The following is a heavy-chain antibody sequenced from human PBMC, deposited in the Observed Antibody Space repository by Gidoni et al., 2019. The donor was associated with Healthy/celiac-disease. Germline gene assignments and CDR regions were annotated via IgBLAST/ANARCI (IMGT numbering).Heavy chain of an antibody. D-gene: IGHD3-16*01. CDR1: GYTFTSYG. CDR3: ARDVGRYDYVWGARGHDAFDI. Sequence: QVQLVQSGAEVKKPGASVKVSCKASGYTFTSYGISLGRQAPGQGLEWMGWISAYNGNTNYAQKLQGRVTMTTDTSTSTAYMELRSLRSDDTAVYYCARDVGRYDYVWGARGHDAFDIWGQGTMVTVSS. CDR2: ISAYNGNT. J-gene: IGHJ3*02. V-gene: IGHV1-18*04.